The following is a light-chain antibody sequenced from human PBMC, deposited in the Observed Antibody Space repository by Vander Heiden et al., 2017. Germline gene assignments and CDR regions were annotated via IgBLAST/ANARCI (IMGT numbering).Light chain of an antibody. J-gene: IGLJ2*01. CDR1: SSNIGSHY. Sequence: QSVLTQSPSASGTPGQRVTISCSGSSSNIGSHYVYWYQHLPGTAPKLLIYRGDQRPTGVPDRISASKSGTSASLAISGLRSEDEADYYCAAWDDSLSDVVFGGGTKLTVL. CDR3: AAWDDSLSDVV. V-gene: IGLV1-47*01. CDR2: RGD.